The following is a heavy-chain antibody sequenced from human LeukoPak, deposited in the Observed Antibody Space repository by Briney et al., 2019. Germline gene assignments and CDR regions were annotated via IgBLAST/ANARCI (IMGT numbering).Heavy chain of an antibody. D-gene: IGHD4-17*01. CDR1: GFTFSSYW. CDR2: IKDDGSEK. CDR3: VREVSGDPWHNWFVP. V-gene: IGHV3-7*01. Sequence: PGGSLRLSCAASGFTFSSYWMSWVRQAPGKGLEWVANIKDDGSEKDYVDSAKGRFTISRDNAKNTLYLQMNSLRAEDTAVYYCVREVSGDPWHNWFVPWGQGTMVTVSS. J-gene: IGHJ5*02.